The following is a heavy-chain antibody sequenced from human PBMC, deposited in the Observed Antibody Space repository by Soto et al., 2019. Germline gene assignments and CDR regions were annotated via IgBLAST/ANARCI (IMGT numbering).Heavy chain of an antibody. CDR3: AREENCSGGTCYSEYFHR. CDR2: INAGNGNT. D-gene: IGHD2-15*01. J-gene: IGHJ1*01. Sequence: ASVKVSCKASGYTFSNYAMHWVRQAPGQRLEWMGWINAGNGNTKSSQKFQGRVTMTRDTSTTTIYMELSSLRSDDTAIYYCAREENCSGGTCYSEYFHRWGQGTLVTVSS. V-gene: IGHV1-3*01. CDR1: GYTFSNYA.